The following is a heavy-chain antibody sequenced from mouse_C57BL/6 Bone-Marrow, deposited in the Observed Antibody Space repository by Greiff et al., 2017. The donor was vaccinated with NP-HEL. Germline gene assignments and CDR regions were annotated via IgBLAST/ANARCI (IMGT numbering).Heavy chain of an antibody. V-gene: IGHV1-64*01. J-gene: IGHJ4*01. CDR3: ARGLLWLRRRDYYAMDY. D-gene: IGHD2-2*01. CDR2: IHPNSGST. Sequence: VHLVESGAELVKPGASVKLSCKASGYTFTSYWMHWVKQRPGQGLEWIGMIHPNSGSTNYNEKFKSKATLTVDKSSSTAYMQLSSLTSEDSAVYYCARGLLWLRRRDYYAMDYWGQGTSVTVSS. CDR1: GYTFTSYW.